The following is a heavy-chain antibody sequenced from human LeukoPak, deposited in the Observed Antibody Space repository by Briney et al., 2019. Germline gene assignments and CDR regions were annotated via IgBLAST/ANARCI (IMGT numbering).Heavy chain of an antibody. D-gene: IGHD3-3*01. J-gene: IGHJ4*02. CDR2: IYHSGST. CDR1: GYSISSGYY. V-gene: IGHV4-38-2*02. CDR3: ARGSDFWSGYFCLFDY. Sequence: PSETLSLTCTVSGYSISSGYYWGWIRQPPGKGLEWIGSIYHSGSTYYNPSLKSRVTISVDTSKNQFSLKLGSVTAADTAVYYCARGSDFWSGYFCLFDYWGQGTLVTVSS.